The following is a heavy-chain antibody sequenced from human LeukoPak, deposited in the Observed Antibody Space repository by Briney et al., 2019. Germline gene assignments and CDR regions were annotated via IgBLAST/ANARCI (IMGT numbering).Heavy chain of an antibody. Sequence: GGSLRLSCAASGFTFSSYAMSWVRQAPGKGLEWVSAISGSGGSTYYADSVKGRFTISRDNSKNTLYLQMNSLRAEDTAVYYCAKDPVIAVAGDCFDYWGQGTLVTVSS. J-gene: IGHJ4*02. V-gene: IGHV3-23*01. D-gene: IGHD6-19*01. CDR1: GFTFSSYA. CDR2: ISGSGGST. CDR3: AKDPVIAVAGDCFDY.